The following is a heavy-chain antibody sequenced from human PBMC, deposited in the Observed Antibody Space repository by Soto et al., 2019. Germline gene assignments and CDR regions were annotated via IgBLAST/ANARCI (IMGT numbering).Heavy chain of an antibody. CDR3: ARVRQGCSANNCYFDP. CDR2: VHISGHS. CDR1: GGSISSGGYY. D-gene: IGHD1-1*01. Sequence: LSLTCTVSGGSISSGGYYWSWIRQHPGKGLEWIAEVHISGHSNYNPSLRSRVSVSIDSSKNQFYLNLNSVTAADTAIYYCARVRQGCSANNCYFDPWGQGTQVTVSS. V-gene: IGHV4-31*03. J-gene: IGHJ5*01.